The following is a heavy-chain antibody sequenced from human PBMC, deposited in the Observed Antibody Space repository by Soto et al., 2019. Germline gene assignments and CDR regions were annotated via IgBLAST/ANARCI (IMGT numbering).Heavy chain of an antibody. CDR2: MNPNSGNT. CDR3: ARGRWFYSSSPPDWFDP. D-gene: IGHD6-6*01. V-gene: IGHV1-8*01. J-gene: IGHJ5*02. Sequence: ASVKVSCKVSGYTFTSYDINWVRQATGQGLEWMGWMNPNSGNTGYAQKFQGRVTMTRNTSISTAYMELSSLRSEDTAVYYCARGRWFYSSSPPDWFDPWGQGTLVTVSS. CDR1: GYTFTSYD.